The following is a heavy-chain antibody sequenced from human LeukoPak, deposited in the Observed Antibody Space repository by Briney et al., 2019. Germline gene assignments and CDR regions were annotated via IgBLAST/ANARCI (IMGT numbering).Heavy chain of an antibody. Sequence: PGGSPRLSCTASGFTFTNYAVNWVRQVPGKGLEWVSAVSAGGDNTYYADFVKGRFTISRDNSNNTLFLQMNSLRAEETAIYYCAKDSQYDFVWGSYHYTGYYYMDVWGKGTTVTVSS. V-gene: IGHV3-23*01. CDR3: AKDSQYDFVWGSYHYTGYYYMDV. CDR1: GFTFTNYA. J-gene: IGHJ6*03. D-gene: IGHD3-16*02. CDR2: VSAGGDNT.